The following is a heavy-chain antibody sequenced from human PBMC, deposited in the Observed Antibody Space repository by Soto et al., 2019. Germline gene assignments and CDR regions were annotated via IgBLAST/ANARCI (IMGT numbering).Heavy chain of an antibody. CDR1: GGTFSSYA. D-gene: IGHD3-22*01. J-gene: IGHJ3*02. CDR3: AGFYSSGYYPSYDAFDI. CDR2: IIPIFGAA. V-gene: IGHV1-69*13. Sequence: SVKVSCKASGGTFSSYAISWVRQAPGQGLEWMGGIIPIFGAANYAQKFQGRVTITADESTSTAYMELSSLRSEDTAVYYCAGFYSSGYYPSYDAFDIWGQGTMVTVSS.